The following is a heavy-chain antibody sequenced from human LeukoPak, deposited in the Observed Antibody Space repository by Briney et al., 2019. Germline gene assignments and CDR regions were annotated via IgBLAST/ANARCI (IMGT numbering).Heavy chain of an antibody. J-gene: IGHJ4*02. Sequence: PSETLSLTCTVSGGSIRSSYYYWGWIRQPPGKGLEWIGSIYDSGSTNYNPSLKSRVTISVDTSKNQFSLKLSSVTAADTAVYYCARARSSSWYRTDPYYFDYWGQGTLVTVSS. D-gene: IGHD6-13*01. V-gene: IGHV4-39*07. CDR3: ARARSSSWYRTDPYYFDY. CDR1: GGSIRSSYYY. CDR2: IYDSGST.